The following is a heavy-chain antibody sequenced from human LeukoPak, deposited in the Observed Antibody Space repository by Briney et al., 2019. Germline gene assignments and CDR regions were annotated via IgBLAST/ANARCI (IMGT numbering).Heavy chain of an antibody. CDR3: ARVHVRPIFGVVISPSRFDP. J-gene: IGHJ5*02. D-gene: IGHD3-3*01. V-gene: IGHV1-8*01. CDR2: MNPNSGNT. CDR1: GYTFTSYD. Sequence: GASVKVSCKASGYTFTSYDINWVRQATGQGLEWMGWMNPNSGNTGYAQKFQGRVTMTRNTSISTAYMELSSLRSEATAVYYCARVHVRPIFGVVISPSRFDPWGQGTLVTVSS.